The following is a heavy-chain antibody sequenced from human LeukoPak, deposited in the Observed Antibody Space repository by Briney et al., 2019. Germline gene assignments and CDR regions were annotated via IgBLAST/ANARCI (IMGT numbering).Heavy chain of an antibody. J-gene: IGHJ4*02. V-gene: IGHV1-8*03. D-gene: IGHD2-2*01. CDR3: ALIPSFQVVPADY. CDR2: MNPNSGNT. CDR1: GYTFTSYD. Sequence: GASVKVSRKASGYTFTSYDINWVRQATGQGLEWMGWMNPNSGNTGYAQKFQGRVTITRNTSISTAYMELSSLRSEDTAVYYCALIPSFQVVPADYWGQGTLVTVSS.